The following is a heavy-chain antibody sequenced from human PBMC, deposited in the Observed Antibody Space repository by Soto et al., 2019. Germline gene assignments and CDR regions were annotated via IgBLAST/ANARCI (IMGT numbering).Heavy chain of an antibody. CDR1: GGSMSSTTYY. CDR2: IYYDGTT. J-gene: IGHJ1*01. V-gene: IGHV4-39*01. CDR3: ARYYDTSNRPYFHH. D-gene: IGHD3-22*01. Sequence: QLQLQESGPGLVKPSETLSLTCTVSGGSMSSTTYYWAWIRQPPGKGLEWVGTIYYDGTTYYIPSLKSRLTMSVDTSRNQFSLRLSSVTAADTAVYYCARYYDTSNRPYFHHWGQGALVTVSS.